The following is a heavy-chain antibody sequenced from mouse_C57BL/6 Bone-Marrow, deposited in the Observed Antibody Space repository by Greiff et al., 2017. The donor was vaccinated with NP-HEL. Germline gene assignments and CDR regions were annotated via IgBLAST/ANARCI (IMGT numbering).Heavy chain of an antibody. CDR2: IYPRSGNT. J-gene: IGHJ4*01. CDR1: GYTFTSYG. V-gene: IGHV1-81*01. Sequence: VQLQQSGAELARPGASVKLSCKASGYTFTSYGISWVKQRTGQGLEWIGEIYPRSGNTYYNEKFKGKATLTADKSSSTAYMELRSLTSEDSAVSFCAKRDEYDRGPYYYAMDYWGQGTSVTVSS. D-gene: IGHD2-4*01. CDR3: AKRDEYDRGPYYYAMDY.